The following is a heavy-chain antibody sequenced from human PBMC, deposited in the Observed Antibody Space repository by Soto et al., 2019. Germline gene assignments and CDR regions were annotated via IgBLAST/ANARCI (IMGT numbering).Heavy chain of an antibody. CDR1: GGTFSSYA. Sequence: SVKVSCKASGGTFSSYAISWVRQAPGQGLEWMGGIIPIFGTANYAQKFQGRVTITADESTSTAYMGLSSLRSEDTAVYYCARDPVGYYGSGTFPLYYYYGMDVWGQGTTVTVSS. CDR2: IIPIFGTA. CDR3: ARDPVGYYGSGTFPLYYYYGMDV. D-gene: IGHD3-10*01. J-gene: IGHJ6*02. V-gene: IGHV1-69*13.